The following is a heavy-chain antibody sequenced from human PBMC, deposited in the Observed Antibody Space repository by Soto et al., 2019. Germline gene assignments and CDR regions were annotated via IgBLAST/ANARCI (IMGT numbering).Heavy chain of an antibody. J-gene: IGHJ4*02. D-gene: IGHD2-8*01. CDR2: FDPENYXX. CDR1: GYTLNELS. Sequence: GASVKVSCKVSGYTLNELSMHWVRQAPGKGLEWMGGFDPENYXXXXXXXXXXXXXXXEDTSTDTAYMELSSLRSEDTAVYYCATWGDLVLMVYGTQRNFDFWGQGTLVTVSS. CDR3: ATWGDLVLMVYGTQRNFDF. V-gene: IGHV1-24*01.